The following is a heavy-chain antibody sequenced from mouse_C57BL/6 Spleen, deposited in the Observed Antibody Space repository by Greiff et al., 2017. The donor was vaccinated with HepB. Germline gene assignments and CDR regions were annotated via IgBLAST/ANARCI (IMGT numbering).Heavy chain of an antibody. CDR3: ARAGYYYGTYYAMDY. CDR1: GFTFSSYA. V-gene: IGHV5-4*01. D-gene: IGHD1-1*01. J-gene: IGHJ4*01. Sequence: VQLKESGGGLVKPGGSLKLSCAASGFTFSSYAMSWVRQTPEKRLEWVATISDGGSYTYYPDNVKGRFTISRDNAKNNLYLQMSHLKSEDTAMYYCARAGYYYGTYYAMDYWGQGTSVTVSS. CDR2: ISDGGSYT.